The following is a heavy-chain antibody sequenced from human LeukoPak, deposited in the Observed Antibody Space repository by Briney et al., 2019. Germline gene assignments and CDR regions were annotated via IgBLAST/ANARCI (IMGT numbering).Heavy chain of an antibody. Sequence: GGSLRLSCAASGFTFSSYWMSWVRQAPGKGLEWVAKINQNGSEKYYVDSVKGRFTISRDNAKNSLYLRMNSLRAEETAVYYCAGPPSVVPMFVFDIWGQGTMVTVSS. D-gene: IGHD3-10*02. CDR1: GFTFSSYW. V-gene: IGHV3-7*01. CDR3: AGPPSVVPMFVFDI. CDR2: INQNGSEK. J-gene: IGHJ3*02.